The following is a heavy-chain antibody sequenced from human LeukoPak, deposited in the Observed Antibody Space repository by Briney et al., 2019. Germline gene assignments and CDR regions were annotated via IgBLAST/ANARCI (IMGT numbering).Heavy chain of an antibody. CDR1: GYTFTSYG. CDR3: ARDHGGIWFGELPPVNFDY. CDR2: ISAYNGNT. Sequence: ASVKVSCKASGYTFTSYGISWVRQAPGQGLEWMGWISAYNGNTNYAQKLQGRVTMTTDTSTSTAYMGLRSLRSDDTAVYYCARDHGGIWFGELPPVNFDYWGQGTLVTVSS. D-gene: IGHD3-10*01. V-gene: IGHV1-18*01. J-gene: IGHJ4*02.